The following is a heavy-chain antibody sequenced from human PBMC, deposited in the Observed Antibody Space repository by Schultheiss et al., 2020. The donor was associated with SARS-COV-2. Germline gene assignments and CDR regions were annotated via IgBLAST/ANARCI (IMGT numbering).Heavy chain of an antibody. J-gene: IGHJ1*01. Sequence: SETLSLTCTVSGEPISTPHWTWIRQPPGKTLEWIASLSDRGTAYYNPSLESRVSVSIDTSTNQFNLRLASVTSADTGVYYCARVGLCHGSTCYSGDQYFQFWGQGARVTVSS. D-gene: IGHD2-21*01. CDR3: ARVGLCHGSTCYSGDQYFQF. CDR2: LSDRGTA. CDR1: GEPISTPH. V-gene: IGHV4-59*11.